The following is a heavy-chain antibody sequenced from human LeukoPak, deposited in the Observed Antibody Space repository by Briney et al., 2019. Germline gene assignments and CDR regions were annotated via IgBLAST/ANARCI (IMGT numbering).Heavy chain of an antibody. CDR2: IYPGDSDT. D-gene: IGHD2-2*02. V-gene: IGHV5-51*01. CDR1: GYSFTSYW. J-gene: IGHJ6*03. CDR3: ARRSAPAAILGDYYYYYMDV. Sequence: GESLKISCKGSGYSFTSYWIGWVRQMPGKGLEWMGIIYPGDSDTRYSPSFQGQVTISADKSICTAYLQWSSLKASDTAMYYCARRSAPAAILGDYYYYYMDVWGKGTTVTVSS.